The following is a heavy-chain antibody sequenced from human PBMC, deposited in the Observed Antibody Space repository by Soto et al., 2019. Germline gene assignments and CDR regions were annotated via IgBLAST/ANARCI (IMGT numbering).Heavy chain of an antibody. V-gene: IGHV4-59*01. J-gene: IGHJ4*02. CDR2: ICYSGST. D-gene: IGHD1-20*01. Sequence: QVQLQESGPGLVKPSETLSLTCTVSGGSISSYYWSWIRQPPGKGLEWIGYICYSGSTNYNPSLKSRVTIAVDTSKNQFSLKLSSVTAADTAVYYCARVPMYNWNYVGYWGQGTLVTVSS. CDR1: GGSISSYY. CDR3: ARVPMYNWNYVGY.